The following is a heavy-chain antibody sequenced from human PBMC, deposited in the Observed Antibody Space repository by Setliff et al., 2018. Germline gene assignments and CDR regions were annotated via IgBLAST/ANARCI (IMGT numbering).Heavy chain of an antibody. V-gene: IGHV1-46*01. CDR3: ARVGRYVDTAMAFDY. D-gene: IGHD5-18*01. Sequence: ASVKVSCKASGYTFTSYYMHWVRQAPGQGLEWMGIINPSGGSTSYAQKFQGRVTMTRDTSTSTVYMELSSLRSEDTAVYYCARVGRYVDTAMAFDYWGQGTLVTVSS. CDR1: GYTFTSYY. CDR2: INPSGGST. J-gene: IGHJ4*02.